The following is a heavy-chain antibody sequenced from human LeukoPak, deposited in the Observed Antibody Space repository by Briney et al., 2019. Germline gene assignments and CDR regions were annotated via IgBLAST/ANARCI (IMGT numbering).Heavy chain of an antibody. CDR1: GGSISSGGYY. CDR2: IYHSGST. D-gene: IGHD2-2*01. CDR3: ATGRSVWTVVVPVSPPDY. V-gene: IGHV4-30-2*01. Sequence: SETLSLTCTVSGGSISSGGYYWSWIRQPPGKGLEWIGYIYHSGSTYYNPSLKSRVTISVDRSKNQFSLKLSSVTAADTAVYYCATGRSVWTVVVPVSPPDYWGQGTLVTVSS. J-gene: IGHJ4*02.